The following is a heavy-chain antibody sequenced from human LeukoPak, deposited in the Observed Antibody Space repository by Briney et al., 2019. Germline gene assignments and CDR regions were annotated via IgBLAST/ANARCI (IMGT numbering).Heavy chain of an antibody. V-gene: IGHV3-21*01. Sequence: GGSLRLSCAASGFTFSSYSMNWVRQAPGKGLEWVSSISSSSSYIYYADSVKGRFTISRDNAKNSLYLQMNSLRAEDTAVYYCARSYCSGGSCYPGFGDYWGQGTLVTVSS. J-gene: IGHJ4*02. CDR1: GFTFSSYS. CDR2: ISSSSSYI. D-gene: IGHD2-15*01. CDR3: ARSYCSGGSCYPGFGDY.